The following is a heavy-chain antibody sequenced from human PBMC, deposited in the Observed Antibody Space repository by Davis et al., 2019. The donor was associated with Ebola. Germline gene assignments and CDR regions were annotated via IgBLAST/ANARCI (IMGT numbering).Heavy chain of an antibody. D-gene: IGHD3-3*01. CDR2: IYYSGST. J-gene: IGHJ5*02. CDR3: ARGSTIFGVVINNWFDP. Sequence: SEPLSLTCTVSGGSISSSSYYWGSIRQPPGKGLEWIGSIYYSGSTYYNPSLKSRVTISVDTSKNQFSLKLSSVTAADTAVYYCARGSTIFGVVINNWFDPWGQGTLVTVSS. CDR1: GGSISSSSYY. V-gene: IGHV4-39*01.